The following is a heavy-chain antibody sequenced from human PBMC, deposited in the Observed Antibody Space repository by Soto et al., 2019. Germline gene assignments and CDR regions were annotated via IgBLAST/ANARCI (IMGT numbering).Heavy chain of an antibody. J-gene: IGHJ4*02. CDR1: GGSISGGGYY. Sequence: QVQLQESGPGLVKPSQTLSLTCTVSGGSISGGGYYWSWIRQHPGKGLEWIGYIYYSGSTYYNPSLKSRVTISVDTSKNQFSLKLSSVTAADTAVYYCARDEAAAANFDYWGQGTLVTVSS. CDR2: IYYSGST. CDR3: ARDEAAAANFDY. V-gene: IGHV4-31*03. D-gene: IGHD6-13*01.